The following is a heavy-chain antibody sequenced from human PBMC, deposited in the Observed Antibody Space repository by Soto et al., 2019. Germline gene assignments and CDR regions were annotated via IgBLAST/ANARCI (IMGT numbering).Heavy chain of an antibody. D-gene: IGHD5-12*01. CDR1: GGSISSSSYY. CDR2: IYYSGST. V-gene: IGHV4-39*01. Sequence: QLQLQESGPGLVKPSETLSLTCTVSGGSISSSSYYWGWIRQPPGKGLEWIGSIYYSGSTYYNPSLKSRVTISVDTSKNQFSLKLSSVTAADTAVYYCARLPFSGYDRGDVFDYWGQGTLVTVSS. J-gene: IGHJ4*02. CDR3: ARLPFSGYDRGDVFDY.